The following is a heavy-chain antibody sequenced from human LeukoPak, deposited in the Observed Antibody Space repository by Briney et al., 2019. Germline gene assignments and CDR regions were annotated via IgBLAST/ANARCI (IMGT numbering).Heavy chain of an antibody. J-gene: IGHJ4*02. CDR1: GFTFSSYA. Sequence: GGSLRLSCAASGFTFSSYAMSWVRQAPGKGLEWVSAISGSGGSTFYADSAKGRFTISRDNSKNTLYLQMNSLRAEDTAVYYCAKPILTAFGYFDYWGQGTLVTVSS. V-gene: IGHV3-23*01. CDR2: ISGSGGST. CDR3: AKPILTAFGYFDY. D-gene: IGHD3-9*01.